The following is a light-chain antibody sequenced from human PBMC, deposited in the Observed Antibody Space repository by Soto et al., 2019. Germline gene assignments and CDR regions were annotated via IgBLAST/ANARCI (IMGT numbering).Light chain of an antibody. CDR3: RRYNTCPPDRT. CDR2: GAS. J-gene: IGKJ1*01. Sequence: EIVMTQSPATLSVSPGERATLSCRASQSVGSNLAWYQLKPGQAPRLLIYGASTRATGIPARFSGSGSGTDLPLPISSLQSKDFAIYSGRRYNTCPPDRTSGQGTK. V-gene: IGKV3-15*01. CDR1: QSVGSN.